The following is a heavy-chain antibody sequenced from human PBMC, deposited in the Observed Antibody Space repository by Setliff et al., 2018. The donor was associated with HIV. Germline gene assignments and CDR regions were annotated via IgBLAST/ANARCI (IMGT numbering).Heavy chain of an antibody. Sequence: SETLSLTCTVSGGSIIYTSYYWSWIRQPAGKGLEWIGLIYTSGSTNYNPSLKSRVTISVDTSKNQFSLKLSSVTAADTAVYYCASAVGSSSWLRALDYWGQGTLVTVSS. CDR1: GGSIIYTSYY. J-gene: IGHJ4*02. CDR3: ASAVGSSSWLRALDY. D-gene: IGHD6-13*01. V-gene: IGHV4-61*02. CDR2: IYTSGST.